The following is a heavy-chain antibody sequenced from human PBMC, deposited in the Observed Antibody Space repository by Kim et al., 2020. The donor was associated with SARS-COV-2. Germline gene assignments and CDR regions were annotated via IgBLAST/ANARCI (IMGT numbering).Heavy chain of an antibody. D-gene: IGHD2-2*03. J-gene: IGHJ6*02. CDR3: ARDGYCSSTSCYIRVYYYYGMDV. Sequence: GGSLRLSCAASGFTFSSYGMHWVRQAPGKGLEWVAVIWYDGSNKYYADSVKGRFTNSRDNSKNTLYLQMNSLRAEDTAVYYCARDGYCSSTSCYIRVYYYYGMDVWGQGTTVTVSS. CDR1: GFTFSSYG. V-gene: IGHV3-33*01. CDR2: IWYDGSNK.